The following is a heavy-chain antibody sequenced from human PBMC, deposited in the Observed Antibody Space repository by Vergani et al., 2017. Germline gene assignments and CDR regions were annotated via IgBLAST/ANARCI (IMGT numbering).Heavy chain of an antibody. J-gene: IGHJ4*02. CDR3: ARGLWDCTHIRCSPPSY. D-gene: IGHD2-8*01. CDR1: GFSFSSYS. V-gene: IGHV3-21*02. CDR2: ISGSSSYV. Sequence: DVQLLESGGGLVQPGGSLRLSCAASGFSFSSYSMNWVRQAPGKGLEWVASISGSSSYVFYRDSVEGRFTITRDNAKKSVYLQMHSLRAEDTAMYFCARGLWDCTHIRCSPPSYWGQGTQVTVSS.